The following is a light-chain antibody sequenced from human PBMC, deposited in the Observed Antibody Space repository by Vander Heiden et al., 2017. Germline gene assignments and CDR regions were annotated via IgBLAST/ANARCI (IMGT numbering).Light chain of an antibody. CDR2: DAS. V-gene: IGKV1-33*01. J-gene: IGKJ2*01. CDR1: QDSRNY. Sequence: DILMTQSPSSLSVSVGDRVTITCQASQDSRNYLNWYQQKPGKAPKLLIQDASTLDAGVPSRFNGSGSGTDFTFTISRLQPEDIATYYCQQYDTHPKYTFGQGTRLEI. CDR3: QQYDTHPKYT.